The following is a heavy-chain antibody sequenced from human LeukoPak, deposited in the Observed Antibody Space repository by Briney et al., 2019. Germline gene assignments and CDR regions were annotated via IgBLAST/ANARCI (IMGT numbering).Heavy chain of an antibody. D-gene: IGHD2-15*01. CDR2: IYTTGKT. V-gene: IGHV4-4*07. J-gene: IGHJ4*02. Sequence: SETLSLTCSVFGGSISSYYWSWIRQPAGKGLEWIGRIYTTGKTNYNPSLRSRVTMSVDTSKNQFSLKLSSVTAADTAMYYCARLEYCGASSCYDDYWGRGIVVTVSS. CDR3: ARLEYCGASSCYDDY. CDR1: GGSISSYY.